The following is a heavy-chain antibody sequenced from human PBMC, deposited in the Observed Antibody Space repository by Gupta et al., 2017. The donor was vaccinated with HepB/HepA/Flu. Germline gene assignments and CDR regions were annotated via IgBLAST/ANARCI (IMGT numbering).Heavy chain of an antibody. J-gene: IGHJ6*03. CDR2: ISGSGRST. V-gene: IGHV3-23*01. CDR3: AKGTTGYYYYYMDV. D-gene: IGHD1-7*01. Sequence: EVQLLESGGGLVQPGGSLRLSCAAPGFIFSSSAMSWVRQAPGKGLEWVSAISGSGRSTYYADSVKGRFTISRDNSKNTLYLQMNSLRAEDTAVYYCAKGTTGYYYYYMDVWGNGTTVTVSS. CDR1: GFIFSSSA.